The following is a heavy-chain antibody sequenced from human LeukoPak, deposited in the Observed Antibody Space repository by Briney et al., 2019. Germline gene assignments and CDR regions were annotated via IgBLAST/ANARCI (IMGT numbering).Heavy chain of an antibody. Sequence: ASVKVSCKASGYTFTGYYMHWVRQAPGQGLEWMGWINPNSGGTNYAQKFQGRVTMTRDTSISTAYMELSRLRSDDTAVYYCAREQGGSSWYFDYWGQGTLVTASS. V-gene: IGHV1-2*02. D-gene: IGHD6-13*01. J-gene: IGHJ4*02. CDR3: AREQGGSSWYFDY. CDR2: INPNSGGT. CDR1: GYTFTGYY.